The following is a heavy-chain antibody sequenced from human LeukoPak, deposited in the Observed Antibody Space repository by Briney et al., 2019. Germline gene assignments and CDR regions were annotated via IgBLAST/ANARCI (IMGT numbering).Heavy chain of an antibody. J-gene: IGHJ4*01. D-gene: IGHD3-10*01. Sequence: GGSLRLSCAAAGFTFSNFWMSWVRQAPGKGLEWVGRSRDKGNSYTTAYAASVRGRFTISRDDSKNSLYLQMNSLKIEDTAVYYCTKLARAPRDFDYWGQGTLVTVSS. CDR2: SRDKGNSYTT. CDR3: TKLARAPRDFDY. V-gene: IGHV3-72*01. CDR1: GFTFSNFW.